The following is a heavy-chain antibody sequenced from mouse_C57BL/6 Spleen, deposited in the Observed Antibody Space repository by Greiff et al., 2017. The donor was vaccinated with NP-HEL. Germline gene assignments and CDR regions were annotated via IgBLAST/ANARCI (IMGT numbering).Heavy chain of an antibody. Sequence: QVQLQQSGPELVKPGASVKISCKASGYAFSSSWMNWVKQRPGKGLEWIGRIYPGAGDTNYNGKFKGKATLTVDKSSSTAYMQLGSLPSKVSAIYVCARGGYYAMDDGGQGPSLTVSS. CDR3: ARGGYYAMDD. CDR2: IYPGAGDT. CDR1: GYAFSSSW. J-gene: IGHJ4*01. V-gene: IGHV1-82*01.